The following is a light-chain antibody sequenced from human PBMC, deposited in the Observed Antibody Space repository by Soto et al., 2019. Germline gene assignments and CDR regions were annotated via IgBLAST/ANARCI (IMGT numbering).Light chain of an antibody. CDR1: QSVSSN. CDR3: QQYNNWPGLT. V-gene: IGKV3-15*01. CDR2: GAS. Sequence: IALTQSPDTLSVSPGERATLSCRASQSVSSNLAWYQQKPGQAPRLLIYGASTRATGIPARFSGSGSGAEFTLTISSLQSEDFAVYYCQQYNNWPGLTFGGGTKVDI. J-gene: IGKJ4*01.